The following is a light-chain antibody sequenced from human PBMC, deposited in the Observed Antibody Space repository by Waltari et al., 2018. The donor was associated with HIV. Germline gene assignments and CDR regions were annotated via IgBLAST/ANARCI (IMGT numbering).Light chain of an antibody. J-gene: IGLJ3*02. Sequence: QSALTQPASVSGSPGQSITISCTGTSSDVGGYNSVSWYQHHPGEAPRLMIYEVSNRPPGISNRFSGSKSGNTASLTISGLQAEDEADYFCSSSTNSSPVVFGGGTKLTVL. CDR1: SSDVGGYNS. CDR2: EVS. V-gene: IGLV2-14*01. CDR3: SSSTNSSPVV.